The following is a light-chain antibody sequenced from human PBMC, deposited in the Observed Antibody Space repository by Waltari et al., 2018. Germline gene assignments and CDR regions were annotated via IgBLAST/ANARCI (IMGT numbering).Light chain of an antibody. CDR1: NIGTKG. CDR3: QVWDDVTDSGV. Sequence: YVLTQPPSVSVDPGKTATLTCGGDNIGTKGVNWYQQKPGQAPGVVMFYVSDRPSEIPERFSGSNSGNTAALTSSGVEAGDEADYHCQVWDDVTDSGVFGGGTKLTVL. J-gene: IGLJ3*02. V-gene: IGLV3-21*04. CDR2: YVS.